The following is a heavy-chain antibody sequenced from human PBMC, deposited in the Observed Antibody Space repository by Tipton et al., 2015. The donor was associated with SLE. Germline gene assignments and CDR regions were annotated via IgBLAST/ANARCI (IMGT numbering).Heavy chain of an antibody. CDR1: GDSISSGSYY. D-gene: IGHD1-1*01. Sequence: LRLSCIVSGDSISSGSYYWSWIRQPAGKGLEWIGRIYSSGSANYNPSLRSRASISVDTSKNRFSLTLSSVTAADTAVYYCARHDDAAGWFDPWGQGTLVTVSS. V-gene: IGHV4-61*02. J-gene: IGHJ5*02. CDR2: IYSSGSA. CDR3: ARHDDAAGWFDP.